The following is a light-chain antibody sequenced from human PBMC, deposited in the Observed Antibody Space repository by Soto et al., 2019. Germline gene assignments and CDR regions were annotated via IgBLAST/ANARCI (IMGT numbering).Light chain of an antibody. J-gene: IGLJ2*01. CDR2: EVS. V-gene: IGLV2-8*01. Sequence: QSVLTQPPSASGSPGQSVTISCTGTSSDVGGYNYVSWYQQQPGKAPKLMIYEVSKRPSGVPDRFSGSKFGNTASLTVSGIKDEDEAGYYCRAYAGNNNLVFGEKTKVTVL. CDR3: RAYAGNNNLV. CDR1: SSDVGGYNY.